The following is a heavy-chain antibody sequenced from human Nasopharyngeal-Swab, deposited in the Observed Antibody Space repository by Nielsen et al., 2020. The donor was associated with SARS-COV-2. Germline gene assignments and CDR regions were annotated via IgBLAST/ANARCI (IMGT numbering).Heavy chain of an antibody. Sequence: SETLSLTCAVSGGSISSSNWWSWVRQPPGKGLEWIGEIYHSGSTNYNPSLKSRVTISVDKSKNQFSLKLNSVTAADTAVYYCARESGGDFWSGYYGGMDVWGQGTTVTVSS. CDR2: IYHSGST. D-gene: IGHD3-3*01. J-gene: IGHJ6*02. CDR1: GGSISSSNW. V-gene: IGHV4-4*02. CDR3: ARESGGDFWSGYYGGMDV.